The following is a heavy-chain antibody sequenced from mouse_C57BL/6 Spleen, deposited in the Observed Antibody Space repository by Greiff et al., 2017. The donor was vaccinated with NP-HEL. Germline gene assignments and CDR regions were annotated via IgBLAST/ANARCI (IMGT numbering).Heavy chain of an antibody. CDR2: INPNNGGT. V-gene: IGHV1-26*01. CDR3: ARWDDGYSYYFDY. CDR1: GYTFTDYY. J-gene: IGHJ2*01. Sequence: EVQLQQSGPELVKPGASVQISCKASGYTFTDYYMNWVKQSHGKSLEWIGDINPNNGGTSYNQKFKGKATLTVDKSSSTAYMELRSLTSEDSAVYYCARWDDGYSYYFDYWGQGTTLTVSS. D-gene: IGHD2-3*01.